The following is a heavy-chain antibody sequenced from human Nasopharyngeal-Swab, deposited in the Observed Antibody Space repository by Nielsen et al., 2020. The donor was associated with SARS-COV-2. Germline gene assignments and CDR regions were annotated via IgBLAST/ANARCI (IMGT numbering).Heavy chain of an antibody. CDR3: AKDRYCSGGACYFSGFDY. D-gene: IGHD2-15*01. V-gene: IGHV3-23*01. J-gene: IGHJ4*02. Sequence: IRQPPGKGLEWVSGVSGRGGTTKYADSVKGRFTISRDNSKNKLYLQMHSLRVEDTAVYYCAKDRYCSGGACYFSGFDYWGLGTLVTVSS. CDR2: VSGRGGTT.